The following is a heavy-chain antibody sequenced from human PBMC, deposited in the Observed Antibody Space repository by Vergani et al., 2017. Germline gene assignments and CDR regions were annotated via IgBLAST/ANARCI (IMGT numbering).Heavy chain of an antibody. CDR1: GVSISDTHW. CDR3: ARVGLQLWRTFDI. D-gene: IGHD5-18*01. J-gene: IGHJ3*02. CDR2: IYHSGST. Sequence: QVQLQESGPGLVKPPGTLSLTCAVSGVSISDTHWWSWVRQSPGKGLEWIGEIYHSGSTNYNPSLQSRVTISVDKSKSQFSLRLTSVTAADTAVYYCARVGLQLWRTFDIWGQGTMVTVSS. V-gene: IGHV4-4*03.